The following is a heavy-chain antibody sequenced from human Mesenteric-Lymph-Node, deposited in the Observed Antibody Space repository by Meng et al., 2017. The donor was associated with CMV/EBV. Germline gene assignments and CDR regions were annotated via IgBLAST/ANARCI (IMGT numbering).Heavy chain of an antibody. D-gene: IGHD3-16*01. CDR2: INHSGST. CDR3: ARGVRRGWGIHFGY. CDR1: GGSFSGYY. J-gene: IGHJ4*02. Sequence: GSLRLSCAVYGGSFSGYYWSWIRQPPGKGLEWIGEINHSGSTNYNPSLKSRVTISVDTTKNQFSLKLSSVTAADTAVYYCARGVRRGWGIHFGYWGPGILVTVSS. V-gene: IGHV4-34*01.